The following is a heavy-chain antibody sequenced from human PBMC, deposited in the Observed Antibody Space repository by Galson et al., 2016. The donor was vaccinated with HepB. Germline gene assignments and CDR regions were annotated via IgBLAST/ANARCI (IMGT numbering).Heavy chain of an antibody. J-gene: IGHJ5*01. V-gene: IGHV3-48*02. CDR2: IRGSSSTI. CDR1: GXTFSSYS. Sequence: RLSCAASGXTFSSYSMNWVRQAPGKGLEWVXYIRGSSSTIYYADSVKGRFTISRDNAKNSLYLQMNSLRDDDTAVYYCARGSVAGTWWFDSWGQGTLVTVSS. D-gene: IGHD6-19*01. CDR3: ARGSVAGTWWFDS.